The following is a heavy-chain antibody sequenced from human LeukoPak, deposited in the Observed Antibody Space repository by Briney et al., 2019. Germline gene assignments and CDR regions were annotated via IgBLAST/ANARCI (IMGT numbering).Heavy chain of an antibody. CDR1: GGSISSYY. Sequence: SETLSLTCTVSGGSISSYYWSWIRQPPGKGLEWIGEINHSGSTNYNPSLKSRVTISVDTSKNQFSLKLSSVTAADTAVYYCARRPPRGGMDVWGQGTTVTVSS. J-gene: IGHJ6*02. CDR3: ARRPPRGGMDV. CDR2: INHSGST. V-gene: IGHV4-34*01.